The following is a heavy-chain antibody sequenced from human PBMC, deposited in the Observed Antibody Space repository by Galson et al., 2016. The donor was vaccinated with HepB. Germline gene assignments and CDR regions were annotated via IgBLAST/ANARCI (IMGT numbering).Heavy chain of an antibody. Sequence: SCKASGYTFSSYYLNWVRQAPGQGLEWMGIINPSGDNTTYAQKFQGRVSMTRDTSTTKVYMELSSLRSEDTAIYFCTTAVMDSYETWGQGTLVTVPS. CDR3: TTAVMDSYET. V-gene: IGHV1-46*01. D-gene: IGHD3-16*01. CDR1: GYTFSSYY. CDR2: INPSGDNT. J-gene: IGHJ5*02.